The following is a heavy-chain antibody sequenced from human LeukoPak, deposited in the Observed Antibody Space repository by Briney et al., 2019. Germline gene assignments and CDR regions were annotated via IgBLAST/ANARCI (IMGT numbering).Heavy chain of an antibody. CDR2: INHSGST. D-gene: IGHD5-24*01. V-gene: IGHV4-34*01. CDR1: GGSFSGYY. CDR3: ARGLRSFNWYFDL. J-gene: IGHJ2*01. Sequence: SETLSLTCAVYGGSFSGYYWSWIRQPPGKGLEWIGEINHSGSTNYNPSLKSRVTISVDTSKNQFSLKLSSVTAADTAVYYCARGLRSFNWYFDLWGRGTLVTVSS.